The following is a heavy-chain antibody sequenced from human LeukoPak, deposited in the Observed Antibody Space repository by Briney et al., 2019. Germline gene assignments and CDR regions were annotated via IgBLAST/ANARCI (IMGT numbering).Heavy chain of an antibody. D-gene: IGHD3-3*01. Sequence: SETLSLTCTVSGGSISSYYWSWIRQPAGKGLEWIGRIYTSGSTNYNPSLKSRVTMSVDTSKNQFSLKLSSVTAADTAVYYCAREETADDFWSGYYHYWGQGTLVTVPS. J-gene: IGHJ4*02. CDR1: GGSISSYY. CDR3: AREETADDFWSGYYHY. CDR2: IYTSGST. V-gene: IGHV4-4*07.